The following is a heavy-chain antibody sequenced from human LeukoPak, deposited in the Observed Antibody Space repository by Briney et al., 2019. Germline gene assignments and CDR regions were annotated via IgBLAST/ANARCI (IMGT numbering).Heavy chain of an antibody. J-gene: IGHJ6*03. CDR3: AKKRSYRSYYMDV. D-gene: IGHD3-16*02. CDR1: GFTFSSYA. CDR2: ISGSGGST. Sequence: PGGSLRLSCAASGFTFSSYAMSWVRQAPGKGLEWVSAISGSGGSTYYADSVKGRFTISRDNYKNTLYLQMNSLRAEDTAVYYCAKKRSYRSYYMDVWGKGTTVTISS. V-gene: IGHV3-23*01.